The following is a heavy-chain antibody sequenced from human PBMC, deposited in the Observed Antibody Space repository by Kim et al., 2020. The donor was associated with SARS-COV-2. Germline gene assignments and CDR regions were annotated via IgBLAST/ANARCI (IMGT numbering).Heavy chain of an antibody. D-gene: IGHD3-3*02. CDR3: AKTRALDI. J-gene: IGHJ3*02. CDR2: DGSEI. Sequence: DGSEIYYAESVKGRFTISRDNAKKSLYLQMNSLRAEDTAVYYCAKTRALDIWGQGTMVTVSS. V-gene: IGHV3-7*01.